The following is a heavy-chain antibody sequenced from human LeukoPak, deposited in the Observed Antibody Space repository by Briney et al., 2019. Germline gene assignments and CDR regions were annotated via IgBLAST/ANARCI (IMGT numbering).Heavy chain of an antibody. D-gene: IGHD1-26*01. CDR3: ARELLRRGGYY. CDR2: ISGSGGST. V-gene: IGHV3-23*01. CDR1: GFTYSSYA. J-gene: IGHJ4*02. Sequence: GGSLSLSCAASGFTYSSYAMSWVPQAPGKGLVWVSAISGSGGSTYYADSVKGRFTISRDNSKNTLYLQMNSLRAEDTAVYYCARELLRRGGYYWGQGTLVTVSS.